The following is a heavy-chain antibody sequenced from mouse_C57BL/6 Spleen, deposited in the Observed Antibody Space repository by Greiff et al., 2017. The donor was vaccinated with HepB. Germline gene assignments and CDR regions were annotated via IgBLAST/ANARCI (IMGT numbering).Heavy chain of an antibody. V-gene: IGHV1-55*01. CDR2: IYPGSGST. J-gene: IGHJ4*01. CDR3: ARHGSSYDGAMDY. CDR1: GYTFTSYW. D-gene: IGHD1-1*01. Sequence: QVQLQQPGAELVKPGASVKMSCKASGYTFTSYWITWVKQRPGQGLEWIGDIYPGSGSTNYNEQFKSKATLTVDTSSSTAYMQPRSLTSEDSEVYYCARHGSSYDGAMDYWGQGTSVTVSS.